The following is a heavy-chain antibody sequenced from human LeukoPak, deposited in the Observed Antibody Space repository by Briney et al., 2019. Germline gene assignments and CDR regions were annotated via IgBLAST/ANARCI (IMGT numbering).Heavy chain of an antibody. V-gene: IGHV4-38-2*02. J-gene: IGHJ4*02. CDR1: GGSISSGYY. D-gene: IGHD4-17*01. CDR2: IYYNKNP. CDR3: ARLLDYGDSPTDY. Sequence: PSETLSLTCTVSGGSISSGYYWGWVRQPPGKGLEWIGSIYYNKNPYYIPSLKSRVTISVDTSKNQFSLKLRSVTAADTAVYYCARLLDYGDSPTDYWGQGTLVTVSS.